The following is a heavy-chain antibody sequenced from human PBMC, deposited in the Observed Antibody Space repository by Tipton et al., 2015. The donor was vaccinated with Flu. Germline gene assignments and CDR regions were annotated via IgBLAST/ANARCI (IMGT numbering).Heavy chain of an antibody. D-gene: IGHD3-10*01. J-gene: IGHJ4*02. CDR3: ALSRLYNGSGRCY. Sequence: TLSLTCAVSGDSINSCSYFWSWVRQPAGKGLEWIGRVDCSGNTNYNPSLKSRVTMSIDTSNKRFSVRLTSVTAADTAVYYCALSRLYNGSGRCYWGQGAQVTVSS. V-gene: IGHV4-61*02. CDR2: VDCSGNT. CDR1: GDSINSCSYF.